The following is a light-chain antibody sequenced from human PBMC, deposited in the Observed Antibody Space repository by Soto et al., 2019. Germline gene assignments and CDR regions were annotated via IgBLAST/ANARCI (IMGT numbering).Light chain of an antibody. J-gene: IGLJ1*01. CDR2: EVS. Sequence: QSVLTQPPSVSGSPGQSVTISCTGTSSDVGSYNRVSWYQQPPGTAPKLMIYEVSNRPSGVPDRFSGSKSGDTASLTISGLQAEDEADYYCSSYTSSSIYVLGTGTKV. CDR3: SSYTSSSIYV. CDR1: SSDVGSYNR. V-gene: IGLV2-18*02.